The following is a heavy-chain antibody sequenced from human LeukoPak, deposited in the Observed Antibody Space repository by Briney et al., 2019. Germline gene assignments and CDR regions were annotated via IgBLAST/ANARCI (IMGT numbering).Heavy chain of an antibody. V-gene: IGHV3-48*03. J-gene: IGHJ4*02. Sequence: GGSLRLSCAASGFTFSSYEMTWVRQAPGKGLEWVSYISGSGSTIYYAGSVKGRFTISRDNAKNSLYLQMNSLRAEDTAVYYCATWYYYDSSGYPLVDYWGQGTLVTVSS. D-gene: IGHD3-22*01. CDR3: ATWYYYDSSGYPLVDY. CDR2: ISGSGSTI. CDR1: GFTFSSYE.